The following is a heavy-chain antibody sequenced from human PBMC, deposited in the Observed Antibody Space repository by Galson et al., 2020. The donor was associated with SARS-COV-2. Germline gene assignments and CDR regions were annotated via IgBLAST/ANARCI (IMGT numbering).Heavy chain of an antibody. CDR1: GFTFRTYA. J-gene: IGHJ4*02. V-gene: IGHV3-30-3*01. D-gene: IGHD1-26*01. Sequence: SCAASGFTFRTYAMHWVRQAPGKGLEWVAVISFDGTNKYYADSVKGRFTISRDNSKSTLYLQLNNLRADDTAIYYCARGPTASYYDYFDYWGQGTLVTVSS. CDR2: ISFDGTNK. CDR3: ARGPTASYYDYFDY.